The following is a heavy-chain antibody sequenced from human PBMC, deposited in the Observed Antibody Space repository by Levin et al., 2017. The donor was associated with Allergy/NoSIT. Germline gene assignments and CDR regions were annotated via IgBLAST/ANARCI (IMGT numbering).Heavy chain of an antibody. J-gene: IGHJ6*02. D-gene: IGHD6-13*01. V-gene: IGHV3-11*03. CDR3: ARFLAAATNYYYGMDV. CDR1: GGSISSSSYY. Sequence: PGGSLRLSCTVSGGSISSSSYYWGWIRQPPGKGLEWVAYISTKGRYIKYADSVRGRFTISRDNAKNSLDLQMNSLRTEDSAVYYCARFLAAATNYYYGMDVWGQGTTVTVSS. CDR2: ISTKGRYI.